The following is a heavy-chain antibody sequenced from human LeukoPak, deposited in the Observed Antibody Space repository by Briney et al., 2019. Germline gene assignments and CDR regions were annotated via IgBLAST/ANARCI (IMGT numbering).Heavy chain of an antibody. Sequence: SETLSLTCSVSGGSISGSRYFWGWIRRPPGKGLEWIGTINYSGTTYYNPSLKSRVTISVDTSKNQFSLKLSSVTAADTAVYFCATTWGSWGQGTLVTVSP. CDR2: INYSGTT. CDR1: GGSISGSRYF. D-gene: IGHD3-16*01. V-gene: IGHV4-39*01. CDR3: ATTWGS. J-gene: IGHJ4*02.